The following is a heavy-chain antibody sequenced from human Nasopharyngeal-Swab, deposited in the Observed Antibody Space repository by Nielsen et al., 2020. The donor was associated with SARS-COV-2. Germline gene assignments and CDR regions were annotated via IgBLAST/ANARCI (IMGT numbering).Heavy chain of an antibody. D-gene: IGHD2-15*01. V-gene: IGHV3-66*01. CDR1: GVTVSTNY. CDR2: MYSGGNT. J-gene: IGHJ4*02. CDR3: ARDIEGGRGLRY. Sequence: GESLKISCAVSGVTVSTNYMYWVRQAPGKGLEWVSVMYSGGNTFYADSVKDRFIISRDESKNTLDLQMNRLRAEDTAVYYCARDIEGGRGLRYWGQGTLVTVSS.